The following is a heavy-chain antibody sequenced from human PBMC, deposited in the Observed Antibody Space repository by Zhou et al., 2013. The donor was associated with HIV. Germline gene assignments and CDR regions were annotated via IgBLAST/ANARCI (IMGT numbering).Heavy chain of an antibody. J-gene: IGHJ4*02. V-gene: IGHV1-69*05. CDR2: IIPLFGTV. D-gene: IGHD5-12*01. CDR3: DNSGYYLDF. CDR1: GGTLSTYA. Sequence: QVQVVQSGAEVKKPGDSVKVSCKASGGTLSTYAISWVRQAPGQGLEWMGGIIPLFGTVNYAQKFQGRVTINTDEYTGTAFMELSSLTSEDTAVYYFDNSGYYLDFWGQGTLVTVSS.